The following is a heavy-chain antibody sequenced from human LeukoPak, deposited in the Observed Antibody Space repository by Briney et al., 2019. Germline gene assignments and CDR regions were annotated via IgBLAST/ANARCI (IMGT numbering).Heavy chain of an antibody. Sequence: GGSLRLSCAASGFTFSDYYMSWIRQAPGKGLEWVSSITSTTLYYADSVKGRFTISRDNAKNSVYLQMNSLRAEDTAVYYCARVKKGFGDLVDYWGQGTQVTVSS. D-gene: IGHD3-10*01. J-gene: IGHJ4*02. CDR1: GFTFSDYY. CDR3: ARVKKGFGDLVDY. V-gene: IGHV3-11*01. CDR2: ITSTTL.